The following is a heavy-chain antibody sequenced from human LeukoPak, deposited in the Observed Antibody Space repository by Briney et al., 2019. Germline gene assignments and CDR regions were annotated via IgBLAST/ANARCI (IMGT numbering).Heavy chain of an antibody. CDR1: GFTFSSYA. CDR2: ISGSGGST. V-gene: IGHV3-23*01. D-gene: IGHD5-24*01. J-gene: IGHJ6*02. CDR3: AKRVMGVARWLHAGGYYYGMDV. Sequence: PGGSLRLSCAASGFTFSSYAMSWVRQAPGKGLEWVSAISGSGGSTYYADSVKGRFTISRDNSKNTLYLQMNSLRAEDTAVYYCAKRVMGVARWLHAGGYYYGMDVWGQGTTVTVSS.